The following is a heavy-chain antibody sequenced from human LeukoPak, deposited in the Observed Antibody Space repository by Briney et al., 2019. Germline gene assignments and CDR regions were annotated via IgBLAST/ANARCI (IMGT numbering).Heavy chain of an antibody. CDR2: ISNSGSTI. V-gene: IGHV3-11*04. Sequence: GGSLRLSCAASGFTFSDYCMSWIRQAPGKGLEWVSYISNSGSTIYYADSVKGRFTISRDNAKNSLYLQMNSLRAEDTAVYYCARDGRRDSDAFDIWGQGTMVTVSS. D-gene: IGHD1-1*01. CDR3: ARDGRRDSDAFDI. J-gene: IGHJ3*02. CDR1: GFTFSDYC.